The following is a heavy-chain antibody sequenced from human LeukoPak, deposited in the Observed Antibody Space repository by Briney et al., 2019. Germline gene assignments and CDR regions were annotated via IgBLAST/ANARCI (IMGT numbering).Heavy chain of an antibody. D-gene: IGHD3-3*01. Sequence: PGGSLRLSCAASGFTFSSFSMNWVRQAPGKGLEWVSCITSSSYIYYADSVKGRFTISRDNAKNSLYLQMNSLRDEDTAVYYCARGPYYDFWSGQRGLDYWGQGTLVTVSS. J-gene: IGHJ4*02. V-gene: IGHV3-21*01. CDR3: ARGPYYDFWSGQRGLDY. CDR1: GFTFSSFS. CDR2: ITSSSYI.